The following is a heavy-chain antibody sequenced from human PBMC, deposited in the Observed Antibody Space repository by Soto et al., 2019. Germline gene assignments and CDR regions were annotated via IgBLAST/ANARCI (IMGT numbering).Heavy chain of an antibody. J-gene: IGHJ6*02. D-gene: IGHD6-6*01. CDR3: ARHRPRFEYSSSYENYYGMDV. Sequence: GESLKISCKGSGYSFTSYWIGWVRQMPGKGLEWMGIIYPGDSDTRYSPSFQGQVTISADKSISTAYLQWSSLKASDTAMYYCARHRPRFEYSSSYENYYGMDVWGQGTTVTVSS. V-gene: IGHV5-51*01. CDR1: GYSFTSYW. CDR2: IYPGDSDT.